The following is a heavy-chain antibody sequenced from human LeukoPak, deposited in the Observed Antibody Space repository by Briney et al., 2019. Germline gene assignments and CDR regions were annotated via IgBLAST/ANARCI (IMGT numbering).Heavy chain of an antibody. D-gene: IGHD3-3*01. J-gene: IGHJ5*02. CDR1: GGSFSGYY. V-gene: IGHV4-34*01. Sequence: PSETLSLTCAVYGGSFSGYYWSWIRQPPGKGLEWIGEINHSGSTNYNPSLKSRVTISVDTSKNQFSLKLSSVTAADTAVYYCARHLQWLPGSNWFDPWGQGTLVTVSS. CDR3: ARHLQWLPGSNWFDP. CDR2: INHSGST.